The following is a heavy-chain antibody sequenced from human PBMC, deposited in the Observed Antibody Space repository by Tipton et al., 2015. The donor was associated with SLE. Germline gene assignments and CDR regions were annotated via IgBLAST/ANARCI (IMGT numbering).Heavy chain of an antibody. CDR1: GYSISSGYY. CDR3: ARAVRYDSSRGYFDY. V-gene: IGHV4-38-2*02. D-gene: IGHD3-3*01. CDR2: IYHSGST. J-gene: IGHJ4*02. Sequence: TLSLTCTVSGYSISSGYYWGWIRQPPGKGLEWIGSIYHSGSTYYNPSLKGRVTISVDTSKNQFSLKLSSVTAADTAVYYCARAVRYDSSRGYFDYWGQGTLVTVSS.